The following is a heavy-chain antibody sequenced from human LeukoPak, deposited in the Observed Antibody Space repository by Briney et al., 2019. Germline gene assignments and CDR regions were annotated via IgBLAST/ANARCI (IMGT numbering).Heavy chain of an antibody. CDR2: ITGSGSTT. J-gene: IGHJ4*02. Sequence: PGGTLRLSCAASGFAFSNYGMNWVRQAPGKGLEWVSGITGSGSTTYYADSVKGGFTISRDNSKNTLYLQMNIPRAEDTAAYYCAKDGNWARFENWGQGTLVTVSS. CDR3: AKDGNWARFEN. CDR1: GFAFSNYG. D-gene: IGHD7-27*01. V-gene: IGHV3-23*01.